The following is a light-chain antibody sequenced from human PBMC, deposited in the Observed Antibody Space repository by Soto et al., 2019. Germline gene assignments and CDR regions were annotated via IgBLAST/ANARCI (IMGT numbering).Light chain of an antibody. V-gene: IGKV3-20*01. CDR2: GAS. J-gene: IGKJ5*01. CDR3: QQYVSPPIT. Sequence: EIVLTQSPGTLSLSPGTRATLSCRASQSVGSTYLAWYQQKPGQAPRLLIYGASNRATGIPDRFSGSGSGTDFTLTISRLEPEDFAVYYCQQYVSPPITFGQGTRLEIK. CDR1: QSVGSTY.